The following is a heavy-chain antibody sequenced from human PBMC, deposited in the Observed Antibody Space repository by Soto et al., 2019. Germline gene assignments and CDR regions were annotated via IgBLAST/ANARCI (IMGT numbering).Heavy chain of an antibody. D-gene: IGHD2-15*01. CDR2: IIPMVGIV. J-gene: IGHJ3*02. Sequence: QVQLVQSGAEVKKPGSSVKVSCKASGGTFSSYTISWVRQALGQGLEWMGRIIPMVGIVNYAQKFPGRVTITADKSPSTASIELSSLRSEDTAVYYCARGASCSGGSCTSFAFDIWGKGTMVTVSS. CDR3: ARGASCSGGSCTSFAFDI. CDR1: GGTFSSYT. V-gene: IGHV1-69*02.